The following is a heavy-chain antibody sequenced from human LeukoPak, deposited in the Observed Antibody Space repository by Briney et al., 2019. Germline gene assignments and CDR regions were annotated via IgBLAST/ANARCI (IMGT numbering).Heavy chain of an antibody. V-gene: IGHV4-34*01. CDR1: GGSFSGYY. D-gene: IGHD5/OR15-5a*01. J-gene: IGHJ4*02. Sequence: SETLSLTCAVYGGSFSGYYWSWIRQPPGKGLEWIGEINHSGSTNNNPSLKSRVTISVDTSKSQFSLKLSSVTAADTAVYYCARGPSRFDYWGQGTLVTVSS. CDR2: INHSGST. CDR3: ARGPSRFDY.